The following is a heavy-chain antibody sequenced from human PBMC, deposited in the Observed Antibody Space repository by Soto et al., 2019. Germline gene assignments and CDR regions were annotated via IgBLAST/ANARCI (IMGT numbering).Heavy chain of an antibody. CDR2: ILYDGSKT. Sequence: GRCLRLSCAASGSTFSSYAIHWVRQAPGEGLEWVAVILYDGSKTSYAESVKGRFSISRDNSENMVYLQMNSLRAEDTAVYYCATEFLLVFPRFTYDYVMDVWGQGTTVTVSS. J-gene: IGHJ6*02. CDR3: ATEFLLVFPRFTYDYVMDV. D-gene: IGHD3-16*01. V-gene: IGHV3-33*01. CDR1: GSTFSSYA.